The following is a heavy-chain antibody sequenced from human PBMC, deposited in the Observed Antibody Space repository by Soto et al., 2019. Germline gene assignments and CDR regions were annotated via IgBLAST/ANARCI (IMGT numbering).Heavy chain of an antibody. CDR1: GFTFSSHG. Sequence: QVQLVESGGGVVQPGRSLRLSCAASGFTFSSHGMHWVRQAPGKGLEWVAVIWYDGSKKYYADSVKGRFTISRDNSKNTLYLQMNSLRAGDTAVYYCAREEIAAAAYYYGMDVWGQGTTVTVSS. V-gene: IGHV3-33*01. CDR3: AREEIAAAAYYYGMDV. CDR2: IWYDGSKK. J-gene: IGHJ6*02. D-gene: IGHD6-13*01.